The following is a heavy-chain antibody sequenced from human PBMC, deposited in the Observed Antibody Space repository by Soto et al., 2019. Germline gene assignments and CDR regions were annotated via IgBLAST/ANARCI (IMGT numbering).Heavy chain of an antibody. D-gene: IGHD3-3*01. CDR2: MNPNSGNT. CDR1: GYTFTSYD. J-gene: IGHJ6*02. CDR3: ARATPGSGPFWSGYYSMYYYYGMDV. V-gene: IGHV1-8*01. Sequence: ASVKVSCKASGYTFTSYDINWVRQATGQGLEWMGWMNPNSGNTGYAQKFQGRVTMTRNTSISTAYMELSSLRSEDTAVYYCARATPGSGPFWSGYYSMYYYYGMDVWGRGTTVTVSS.